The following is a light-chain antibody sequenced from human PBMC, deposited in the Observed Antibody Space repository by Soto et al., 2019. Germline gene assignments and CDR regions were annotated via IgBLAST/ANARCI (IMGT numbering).Light chain of an antibody. CDR2: DAS. CDR1: QTISTW. V-gene: IGKV1-39*01. J-gene: IGKJ5*01. Sequence: DIQVTQSPPTLSASVVDRVTITFRASQTISTWMAWYQQKPGKAPKLLVYDASTLQSGVPSRFSGSGSGTDFTLTISSLQPEDFATYYCQQSYSTLRFGQGTRLEIK. CDR3: QQSYSTLR.